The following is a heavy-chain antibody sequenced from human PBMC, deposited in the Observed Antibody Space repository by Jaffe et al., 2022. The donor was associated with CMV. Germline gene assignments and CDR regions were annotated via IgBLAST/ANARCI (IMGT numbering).Heavy chain of an antibody. CDR1: GGSFSGYY. CDR2: INHSGST. D-gene: IGHD3-10*01. Sequence: QVQLQQWGAGLLKPSETLSLTCAVYGGSFSGYYWSWIRQPPGKGLEWIGEINHSGSTNYNPSLKSRVTISVDTSKNQFSLKLSSVTAADTAVYYCARRSICWSGSYYNNPCYFDYWGQGTLVTVSS. V-gene: IGHV4-34*01. CDR3: ARRSICWSGSYYNNPCYFDY. J-gene: IGHJ4*02.